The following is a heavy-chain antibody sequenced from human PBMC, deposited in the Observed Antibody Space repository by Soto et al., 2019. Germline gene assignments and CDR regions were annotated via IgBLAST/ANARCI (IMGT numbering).Heavy chain of an antibody. CDR1: GGSISSGGYS. J-gene: IGHJ4*02. Sequence: QLQLQESGSGLVKPSQTLSLTCAVSGGSISSGGYSWRWIRQPPGKVLEWIGYIYQSGSTYYNPSLKSRVTISVDWSKNQFSLKLSSVTAADTAVYYCARVPGYWCQGTLVTVSS. V-gene: IGHV4-30-2*01. CDR3: ARVPGY. CDR2: IYQSGST.